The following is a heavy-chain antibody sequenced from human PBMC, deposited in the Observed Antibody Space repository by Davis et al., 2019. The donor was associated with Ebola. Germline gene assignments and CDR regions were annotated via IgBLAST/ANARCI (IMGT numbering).Heavy chain of an antibody. Sequence: MPSETLSLTCTVSGGSISNYYWSWIRQPPGKGLEWIGYTYYSGSTKYNPSLKSRVMMSVDTSKNQFSLRLNSVTAADTAVYHCARVGRYTYNGMDVWGLGTTVTVPS. J-gene: IGHJ6*02. V-gene: IGHV4-59*01. CDR2: TYYSGST. CDR1: GGSISNYY. CDR3: ARVGRYTYNGMDV. D-gene: IGHD2-2*02.